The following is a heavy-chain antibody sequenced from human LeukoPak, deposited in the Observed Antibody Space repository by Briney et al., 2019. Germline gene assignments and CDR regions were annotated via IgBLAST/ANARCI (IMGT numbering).Heavy chain of an antibody. J-gene: IGHJ5*02. CDR2: IYYSGST. V-gene: IGHV4-39*07. D-gene: IGHD3-10*01. CDR3: AREGPVTMVRGVIAGWFDP. CDR1: GGSISSSSYY. Sequence: SETLSLTCTVSGGSISSSSYYWGWIRQPPGKGLEWIGSIYYSGSTYYNPSLKSRVTISVDTSKNQFSLKLSSVTAADTAVYYCAREGPVTMVRGVIAGWFDPWGQGTLATVSS.